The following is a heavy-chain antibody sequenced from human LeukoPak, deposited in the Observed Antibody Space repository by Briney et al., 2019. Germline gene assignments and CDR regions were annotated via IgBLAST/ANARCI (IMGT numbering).Heavy chain of an antibody. J-gene: IGHJ4*02. Sequence: SETLSLACTVSGGSISSSSYYWGWIRQPPGKGLEWIGSIYYSGSTYYNPSLKSRVTISVDTSKNQFSLKLSSVTAADTAVYYCARHVDTAMAGTIDYWGQGTLVTVSS. D-gene: IGHD5-18*01. CDR1: GGSISSSSYY. V-gene: IGHV4-39*01. CDR2: IYYSGST. CDR3: ARHVDTAMAGTIDY.